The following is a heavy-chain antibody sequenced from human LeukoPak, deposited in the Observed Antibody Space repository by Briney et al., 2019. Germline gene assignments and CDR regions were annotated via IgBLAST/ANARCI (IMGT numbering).Heavy chain of an antibody. CDR3: ARTFQSFDY. CDR1: GYTFTSYG. CDR2: ISAYNGKK. Sequence: ASVKVSCKASGYTFTSYGISWVRQPPGQGLEWMGWISAYNGKKNYAQKLQGRVTMTTDTSPSTAYMELRSLRSDDTAVYYCARTFQSFDYWGQGTLVTVSS. J-gene: IGHJ4*02. D-gene: IGHD3-16*01. V-gene: IGHV1-18*01.